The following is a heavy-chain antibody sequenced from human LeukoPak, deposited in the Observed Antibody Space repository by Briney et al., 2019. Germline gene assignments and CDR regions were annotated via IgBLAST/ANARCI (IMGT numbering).Heavy chain of an antibody. D-gene: IGHD1-26*01. CDR2: ISYDGSNK. Sequence: PGGSLRLSCAASGFTFSSYGMHWVRQAPGKGLEWVAAISYDGSNKYYADSVKGRFTISRDNSKNTLYLQMNSLRAEDTAVYYCAKGLPPSSGLFDYWGQGTLVTVSS. V-gene: IGHV3-30*18. CDR3: AKGLPPSSGLFDY. CDR1: GFTFSSYG. J-gene: IGHJ4*02.